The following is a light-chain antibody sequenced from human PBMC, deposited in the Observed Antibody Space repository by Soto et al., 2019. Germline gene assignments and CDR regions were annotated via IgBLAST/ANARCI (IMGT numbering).Light chain of an antibody. CDR3: MQALQIPWT. Sequence: DIVMTQSPLSLSVTPGEPASISCRSSQSLLLRNGNNYLDWYPQKPGQSPQLLIYLGSNRASGVPDRFSGSGSGTDFTLRISRVEAEDVGVYYCMQALQIPWTFGQGTKVDIK. CDR1: QSLLLRNGNNY. J-gene: IGKJ1*01. CDR2: LGS. V-gene: IGKV2-28*01.